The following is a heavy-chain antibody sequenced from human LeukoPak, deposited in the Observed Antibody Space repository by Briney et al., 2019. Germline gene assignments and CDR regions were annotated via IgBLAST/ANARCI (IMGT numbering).Heavy chain of an antibody. CDR1: GFSFSSYA. J-gene: IGHJ6*02. V-gene: IGHV3-30-3*02. D-gene: IGHD5-18*01. CDR2: ISYDGSNK. CDR3: ARSGYRSYYYGMDV. Sequence: GGSLRLSCAASGFSFSSYAMHWVRQAPGKGLEWVAVISYDGSNKYYADSVKGRFTISRDNSKNTLYLQMNSLRAEDTAVYYCARSGYRSYYYGMDVWGQGTTVTVSS.